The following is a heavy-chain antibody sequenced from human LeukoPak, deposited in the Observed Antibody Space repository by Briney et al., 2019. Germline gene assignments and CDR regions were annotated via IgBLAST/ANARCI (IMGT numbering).Heavy chain of an antibody. CDR2: IYYSGST. CDR3: ARASDYYYYYGMDV. CDR1: GGSISSGGYY. V-gene: IGHV4-61*08. Sequence: SETLSLTCTVSGGSISSGGYYWSWIRQPPGTGLEWIGYIYYSGSTNYNPSLKSRVTISVDTSKNQFSLKLSSVTAADTAVYYCARASDYYYYYGMDVWGQGTTVTVSS. J-gene: IGHJ6*02.